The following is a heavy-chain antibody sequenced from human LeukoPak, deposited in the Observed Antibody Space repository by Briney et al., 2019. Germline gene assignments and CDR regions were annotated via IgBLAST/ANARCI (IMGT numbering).Heavy chain of an antibody. J-gene: IGHJ4*02. D-gene: IGHD3-3*01. CDR1: GGSFSNYF. V-gene: IGHV4-59*08. CDR2: FHYSGST. CDR3: ARSSATYHEGFDY. Sequence: SETLSLTCTVSGGSFSNYFWSWMRQPPGKGLEWIGYFHYSGSTYYLPSLKSRVTISMDTSKNPFSLKVSSVTAEDTAVYYCARSSATYHEGFDYWSQGAMVTVSS.